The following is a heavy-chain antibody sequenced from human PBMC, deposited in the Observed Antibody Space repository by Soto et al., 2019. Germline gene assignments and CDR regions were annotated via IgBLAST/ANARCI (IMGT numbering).Heavy chain of an antibody. CDR2: ISGSGGST. D-gene: IGHD3-9*01. CDR3: AKVVEYDVLTGYYKGPDYYGMDV. CDR1: GFTFSIYS. Sequence: QLLESGGGLVQPGGSLRLSCAASGFTFSIYSMNWVRQAPGKGLEWVSLISGSGGSTHYADSVEGRFTISRDNSKNTLYLEMDSLRAEDTAVYYCAKVVEYDVLTGYYKGPDYYGMDVWGQGTTVTVSS. J-gene: IGHJ6*02. V-gene: IGHV3-23*01.